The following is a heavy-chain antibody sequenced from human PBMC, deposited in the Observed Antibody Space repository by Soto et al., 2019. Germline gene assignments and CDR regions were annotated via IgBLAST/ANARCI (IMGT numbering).Heavy chain of an antibody. V-gene: IGHV3-23*01. Sequence: PGGSLTLSCAASGFTFSSDSMSWLRQAPGKGLEWVSAISGSGGSTYYADSVKGRFTISRDNSKNTLYLQMNSLRAADTAVYYCAKDWNGVFYYYYGMGVWGQGTTVTVSS. CDR2: ISGSGGST. D-gene: IGHD1-1*01. CDR3: AKDWNGVFYYYYGMGV. J-gene: IGHJ6*02. CDR1: GFTFSSDS.